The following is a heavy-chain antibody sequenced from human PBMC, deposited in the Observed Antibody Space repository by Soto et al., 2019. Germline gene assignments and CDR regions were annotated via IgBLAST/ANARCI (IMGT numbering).Heavy chain of an antibody. J-gene: IGHJ6*02. V-gene: IGHV3-23*01. CDR3: AKVSEWLLRVQTPHYYFGMGV. CDR2: ISGSGGST. Sequence: GGSLRLSCAASGFTFSSYAMSWVRQAPGKGLEWVSAISGSGGSTHYADSVKGRFTISRDNSKNTLYLQMNSLRADDTAVYYCAKVSEWLLRVQTPHYYFGMGVWGQGTTVTVPS. CDR1: GFTFSSYA. D-gene: IGHD3-3*01.